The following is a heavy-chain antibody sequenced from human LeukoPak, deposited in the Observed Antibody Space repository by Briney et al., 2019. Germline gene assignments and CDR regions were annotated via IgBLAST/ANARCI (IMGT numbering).Heavy chain of an antibody. V-gene: IGHV4-39*07. Sequence: NPSETLSLTCTVSGGSISSSSYYWGWIRQPPGKGLEWIGEINHSGSTNYNPSLKSRVTISVDTSKNQFSLKLSSVTAADTAVYYCARPGAAARDVWGKGTTVTISS. D-gene: IGHD6-13*01. J-gene: IGHJ6*04. CDR2: INHSGST. CDR3: ARPGAAARDV. CDR1: GGSISSSSYY.